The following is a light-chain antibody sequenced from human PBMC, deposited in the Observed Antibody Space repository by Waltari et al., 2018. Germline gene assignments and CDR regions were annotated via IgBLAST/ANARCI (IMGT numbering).Light chain of an antibody. J-gene: IGLJ2*01. CDR2: GKN. Sequence: SSELTQDPAVSVALGQTVRITCQGDGLSSFYARWYQQKPGQAPILVIYGKNNRPSGIPDRFSGSTSGNTASLTITGAQAEDEADYYCNSRDSSSSHQLFGGGTKLTVL. CDR1: GLSSFY. CDR3: NSRDSSSSHQL. V-gene: IGLV3-19*01.